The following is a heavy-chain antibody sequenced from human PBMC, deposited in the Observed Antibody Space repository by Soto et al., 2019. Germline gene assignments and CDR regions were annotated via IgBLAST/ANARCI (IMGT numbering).Heavy chain of an antibody. CDR1: GFTFSSYA. Sequence: QVQLVESGGGVVQPGRSLRLSCAASGFTFSSYAMHWVRQAPGKGLEWVAAISYDGSNKYYADSVKGRFTISRDNSKKTLYLEMNSLRAEDTALYYSAREKSRYGYYNTMDVWGQGTTFTVSS. CDR2: ISYDGSNK. D-gene: IGHD1-1*01. J-gene: IGHJ6*02. CDR3: AREKSRYGYYNTMDV. V-gene: IGHV3-30-3*01.